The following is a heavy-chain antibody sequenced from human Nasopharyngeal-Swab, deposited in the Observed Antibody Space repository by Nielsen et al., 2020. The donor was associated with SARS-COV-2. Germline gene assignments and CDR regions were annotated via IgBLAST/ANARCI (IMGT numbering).Heavy chain of an antibody. Sequence: ASVKVSCKASGYTFTSYGISWVRQAPGQGLEWMGWISVYNGNPNYAQNLQGRVTMTTDTSTSTAYMELRSLRSGDTAVYYCARFSPPLYCNSPTCLATWFDPWGQGTLVTVSS. D-gene: IGHD2-2*01. CDR2: ISVYNGNP. V-gene: IGHV1-18*01. CDR1: GYTFTSYG. CDR3: ARFSPPLYCNSPTCLATWFDP. J-gene: IGHJ5*02.